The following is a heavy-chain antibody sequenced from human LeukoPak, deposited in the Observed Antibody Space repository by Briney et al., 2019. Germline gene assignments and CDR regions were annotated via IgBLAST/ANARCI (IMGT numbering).Heavy chain of an antibody. J-gene: IGHJ4*02. CDR1: GFTFSSYA. CDR3: ATNIRRYCSGGSCYSGSDY. Sequence: GGSLRLSCAASGFTFSSYAMHWVRQAPGKGLERVAVISYDGSNKYYADSVKGRFTISRDNSKNTLYLQMNSLRAEDTAVYYCATNIRRYCSGGSCYSGSDYWGQGTLVTVSS. D-gene: IGHD2-15*01. V-gene: IGHV3-30-3*01. CDR2: ISYDGSNK.